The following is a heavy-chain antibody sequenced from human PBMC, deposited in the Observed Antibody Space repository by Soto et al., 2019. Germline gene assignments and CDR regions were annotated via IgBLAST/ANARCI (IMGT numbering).Heavy chain of an antibody. D-gene: IGHD2-2*01. CDR2: ISYDGTKT. V-gene: IGHV3-30*03. J-gene: IGHJ5*02. CDR3: ARDQVNVVVPAARLDWSDP. Sequence: SLRLSCAASGFTFSIYAMHWVRQAPGTGLEWVAVISYDGTKTYYADSVKGRFTISRDNSKNTVYLQMNSLRDEDTAVYYCARDQVNVVVPAARLDWSDPWGQGTLVTVSS. CDR1: GFTFSIYA.